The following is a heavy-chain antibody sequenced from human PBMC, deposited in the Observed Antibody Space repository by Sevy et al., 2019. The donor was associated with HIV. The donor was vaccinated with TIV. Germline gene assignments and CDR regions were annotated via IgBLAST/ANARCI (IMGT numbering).Heavy chain of an antibody. Sequence: GGSLRLSCAASGFTFSSYWMSWVRQAPEKGLEWVANIKQDGSEKYYVDSVKGRFTISRDNAKNSLYLQMNSLRAEDTAVYYCARWAYYYDSSGWGGDYWGQGTLVTVSS. D-gene: IGHD3-22*01. CDR3: ARWAYYYDSSGWGGDY. J-gene: IGHJ4*02. V-gene: IGHV3-7*01. CDR2: IKQDGSEK. CDR1: GFTFSSYW.